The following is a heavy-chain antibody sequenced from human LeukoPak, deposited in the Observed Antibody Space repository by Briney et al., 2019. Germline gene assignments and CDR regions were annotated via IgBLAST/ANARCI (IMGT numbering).Heavy chain of an antibody. CDR2: INQDGSET. V-gene: IGHV3-7*05. Sequence: GGSLRLSCAASGFIFSTYWMSWVRLAPGKGLEWVANINQDGSETFYVDSVKGRFTISRDNFKNTLYLQMNSLRAEDTAVYYCAKRGCDTNGCPYYFDYWGQGTLVTVSS. D-gene: IGHD2-8*01. J-gene: IGHJ4*02. CDR1: GFIFSTYW. CDR3: AKRGCDTNGCPYYFDY.